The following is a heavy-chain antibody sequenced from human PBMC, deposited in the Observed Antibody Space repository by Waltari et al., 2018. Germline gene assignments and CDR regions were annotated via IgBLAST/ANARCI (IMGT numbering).Heavy chain of an antibody. Sequence: QLVESGGGLVQPGRSLRLSCDAPGFSFDDYGMPRVRQGPGEGRGGVGVISWNSGTITCAASVKRQFTLSRDNGKRSVFLQMDRLRLEDTALYYCVKGAAYDVTRKWYFDLWGRGTLVTVSS. CDR1: GFSFDDYG. D-gene: IGHD1-26*01. V-gene: IGHV3-9*01. CDR3: VKGAAYDVTRKWYFDL. CDR2: ISWNSGTI. J-gene: IGHJ2*01.